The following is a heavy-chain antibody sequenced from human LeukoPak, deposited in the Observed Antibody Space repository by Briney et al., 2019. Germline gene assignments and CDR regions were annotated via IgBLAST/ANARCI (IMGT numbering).Heavy chain of an antibody. V-gene: IGHV3-74*01. J-gene: IGHJ4*02. CDR1: GFTFNNYW. Sequence: GGSLRLSCVGSGFTFNNYWMLWVRQAPGKGLVWVSRINTDGTTTSYADSVKGRFTFSRDNAKNTLYMQMNSLRAEDTAVYYCTRYLSGGFDSWGQGTLVTVSS. CDR3: TRYLSGGFDS. D-gene: IGHD2-15*01. CDR2: INTDGTTT.